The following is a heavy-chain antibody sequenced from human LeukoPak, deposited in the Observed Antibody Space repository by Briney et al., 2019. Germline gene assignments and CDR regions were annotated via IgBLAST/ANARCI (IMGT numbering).Heavy chain of an antibody. CDR3: VRKTVGAQNWFGP. CDR2: ISTSSATI. V-gene: IGHV3-48*03. D-gene: IGHD1-26*01. J-gene: IGHJ5*02. Sequence: GGSLRLSCAASGFTFSSYEMNWFRQAPGKGLEWLSYISTSSATIKYADSVKGRFTISRDNVKNSLYLQMNNLRAEDSAVYYCVRKTVGAQNWFGPWGQGTLVSVSS. CDR1: GFTFSSYE.